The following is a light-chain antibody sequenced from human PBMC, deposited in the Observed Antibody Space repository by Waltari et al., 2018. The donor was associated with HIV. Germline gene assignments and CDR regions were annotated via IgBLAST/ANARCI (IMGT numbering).Light chain of an antibody. J-gene: IGLJ2*01. CDR1: TNDIGSYKY. Sequence: QSVLTQPASVSGSPGQSLTLSCTGTTNDIGSYKYVSWYQQSPDKAPKLIIYEVSNRPSGISMRFSGSKSGNTASLTIAGLQADDEAYYHCSSYSRGALLFGGGTKVTVL. V-gene: IGLV2-14*01. CDR2: EVS. CDR3: SSYSRGALL.